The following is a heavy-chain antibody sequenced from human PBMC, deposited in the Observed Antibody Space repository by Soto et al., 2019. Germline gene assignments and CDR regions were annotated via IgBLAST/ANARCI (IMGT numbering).Heavy chain of an antibody. CDR1: GGTFSSYS. V-gene: IGHV1-69*02. Sequence: QVQLVQSGAEVKKPGSSVKVSCKASGGTFSSYSFTWVRQAPGQGLEWMGRIMPFFGIASYAQKFQGRVTITADKSTSTAYMELSSLRSEDTAVXYCAXXADIXXIXXXPAXXNAMDVWGRGTTVTVSS. D-gene: IGHD2-2*01. J-gene: IGHJ6*02. CDR3: AXXADIXXIXXXPAXXNAMDV. CDR2: IMPFFGIA.